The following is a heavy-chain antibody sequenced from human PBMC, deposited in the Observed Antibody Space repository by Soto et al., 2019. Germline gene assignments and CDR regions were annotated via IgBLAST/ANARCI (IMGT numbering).Heavy chain of an antibody. CDR1: GFTFDDYA. CDR3: AKGNYMRGYYYYMDV. CDR2: ISWNSGSI. Sequence: EVQLVESGGGLVQPGRSLRLSCAASGFTFDDYAMHWVRQAPGKGLEWVSGISWNSGSIGYADSVKGRFTISRDNAKNSLYLQMNSLRDEDTGLYYCAKGNYMRGYYYYMDVWGKGTTVTVSS. J-gene: IGHJ6*03. D-gene: IGHD3-10*01. V-gene: IGHV3-9*01.